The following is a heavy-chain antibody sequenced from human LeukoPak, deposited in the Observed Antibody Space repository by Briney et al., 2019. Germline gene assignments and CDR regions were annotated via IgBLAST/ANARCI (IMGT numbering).Heavy chain of an antibody. CDR3: ARGRVYYYDSSGRYYYGMDV. Sequence: ASVKVSCKASGGTFSSYAISWVRQAPGQGLEWMGGIIPIFGTANYARKFQGRVTITADESTSTAYMELSSLRSEDTAVYYCARGRVYYYDSSGRYYYGMDVWGQGTTVTVSS. CDR1: GGTFSSYA. J-gene: IGHJ6*02. V-gene: IGHV1-69*13. CDR2: IIPIFGTA. D-gene: IGHD3-22*01.